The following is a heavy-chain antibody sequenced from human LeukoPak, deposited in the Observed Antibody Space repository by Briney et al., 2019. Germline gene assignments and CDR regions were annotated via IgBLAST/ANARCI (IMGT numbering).Heavy chain of an antibody. CDR3: ARDRSSGRTTWFDP. J-gene: IGHJ5*02. Sequence: PGRSLRLSCAASGFTFSSPAMHWVRQAPGKGLEWVAFISYDGNNEYYADSVKGRFTISRDNSKNTLYLQTNSLRVEDTAVYYCARDRSSGRTTWFDPWGQGTLVTVSS. CDR1: GFTFSSPA. CDR2: ISYDGNNE. D-gene: IGHD6-19*01. V-gene: IGHV3-30*04.